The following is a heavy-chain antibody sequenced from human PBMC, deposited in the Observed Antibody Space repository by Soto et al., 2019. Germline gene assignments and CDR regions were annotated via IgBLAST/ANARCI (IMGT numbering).Heavy chain of an antibody. V-gene: IGHV4-4*02. Sequence: SETLSLTCAVSGASLTSGNWWTWVRQSPQRGLEYIGEIFHDGTANYYPSFERRVAMSVDTSRNQFSLKLTSVTAADTAVYFCARLVYDTRLNYMYFDFWGPGTLVTVSS. J-gene: IGHJ4*02. CDR2: IFHDGTA. CDR1: GASLTSGNW. D-gene: IGHD3-10*01. CDR3: ARLVYDTRLNYMYFDF.